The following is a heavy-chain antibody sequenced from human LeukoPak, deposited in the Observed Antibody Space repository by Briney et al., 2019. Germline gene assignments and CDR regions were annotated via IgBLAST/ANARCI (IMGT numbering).Heavy chain of an antibody. CDR1: GFTFDDYA. D-gene: IGHD3-16*01. J-gene: IGHJ6*03. V-gene: IGHV3-9*01. CDR3: ATHSRGSRDYYYYYMDV. Sequence: PGRSLRLSCAASGFTFDDYAMHWVRQAPGKGLECVSGISWNSGSIGYADSVKGRFTISRDNAKNSLYLQMNSLRAEDTALYYCATHSRGSRDYYYYYMDVWGKGTTVTVSS. CDR2: ISWNSGSI.